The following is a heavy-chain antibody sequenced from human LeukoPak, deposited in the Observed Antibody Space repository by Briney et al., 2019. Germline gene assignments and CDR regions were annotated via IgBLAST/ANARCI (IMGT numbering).Heavy chain of an antibody. D-gene: IGHD3-22*01. CDR2: ISGSGGST. CDR1: VFTFSSYA. Sequence: PGGSLRLSCAASVFTFSSYAMSWVRQAPGKGLEWVSAISGSGGSTYYADSVKGRFTISRDNSKNTLYLQMNSLRAEDTAVYYCAKDRGYYYDSSGYYEGGDYFDYWGQGTLVTVSS. J-gene: IGHJ4*02. CDR3: AKDRGYYYDSSGYYEGGDYFDY. V-gene: IGHV3-23*01.